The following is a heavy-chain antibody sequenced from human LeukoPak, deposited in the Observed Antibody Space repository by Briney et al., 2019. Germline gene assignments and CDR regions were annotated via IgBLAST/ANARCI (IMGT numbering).Heavy chain of an antibody. Sequence: ASVKVSCKASGGTFSSYAISWVRQAPGQGLEWMGRINPNSGGTNYAQKFQGRVTMTRDTSISTAYMELSRLRSDDTAVYYCARSPVASSWYEVTPNWFDPWGQGTLVTVSS. CDR3: ARSPVASSWYEVTPNWFDP. V-gene: IGHV1-2*06. CDR1: GGTFSSYA. CDR2: INPNSGGT. J-gene: IGHJ5*02. D-gene: IGHD6-13*01.